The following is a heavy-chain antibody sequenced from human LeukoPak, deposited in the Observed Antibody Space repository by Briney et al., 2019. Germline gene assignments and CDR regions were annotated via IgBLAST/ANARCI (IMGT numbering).Heavy chain of an antibody. CDR3: AKDFAQEGTHSVDY. V-gene: IGHV3-21*04. D-gene: IGHD3-10*01. J-gene: IGHJ4*02. CDR1: GFTFSSYS. CDR2: ISSSSSYI. Sequence: GGSLRLSCAASGFTFSSYSMNWVGQAPGKGLEWVSSISSSSSYIYYADSVKGRFTISRDNSKNTLFLQMNSLRAEDTAVYYCAKDFAQEGTHSVDYWGQGTVVTVSS.